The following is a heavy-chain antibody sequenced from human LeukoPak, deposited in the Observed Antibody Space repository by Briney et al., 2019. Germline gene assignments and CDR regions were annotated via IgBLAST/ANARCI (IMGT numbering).Heavy chain of an antibody. J-gene: IGHJ3*02. D-gene: IGHD2-2*01. CDR1: GFTFSSYW. V-gene: IGHV3-7*03. CDR2: IKQDGSEK. CDR3: AKDPHCSSTSCYFEYAFDI. Sequence: GGSLRLSCAASGFTFSSYWMSWVRQAPGKGLEWVANIKQDGSEKYYVDSVKGRFTISRDNSKNTLYLQMNSLRAEDTAVYYCAKDPHCSSTSCYFEYAFDIWGQGTMVTVSS.